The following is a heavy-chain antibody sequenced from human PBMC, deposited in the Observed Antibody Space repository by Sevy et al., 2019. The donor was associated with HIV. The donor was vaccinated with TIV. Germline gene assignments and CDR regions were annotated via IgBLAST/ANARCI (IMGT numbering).Heavy chain of an antibody. CDR2: IYYSGST. Sequence: SETLSLTCTVSGGSISSYYWSWIRQPPGKGLEWIGYIYYSGSTNYNPSLKSRVTISVDTSKNQFSLKLSSVTAADTAVYYCAREPITMVRGVISGWFDPWGQRTLVTVSS. J-gene: IGHJ5*02. V-gene: IGHV4-59*13. CDR3: AREPITMVRGVISGWFDP. CDR1: GGSISSYY. D-gene: IGHD3-10*01.